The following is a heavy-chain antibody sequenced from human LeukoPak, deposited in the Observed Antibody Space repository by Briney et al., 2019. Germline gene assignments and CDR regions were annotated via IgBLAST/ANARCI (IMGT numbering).Heavy chain of an antibody. CDR1: GGSFGGYY. Sequence: SETLSLTCAVYGGSFGGYYWSWIRQPPGKGLEWIGEISDSGSTNYIPSLKSRVTISVDRSKNQFSLWLSSVTAADTAMYYCARRITMVRGVITPRDAFDIWGQGTMVTVSS. V-gene: IGHV4-34*01. D-gene: IGHD3-10*01. J-gene: IGHJ3*02. CDR3: ARRITMVRGVITPRDAFDI. CDR2: ISDSGST.